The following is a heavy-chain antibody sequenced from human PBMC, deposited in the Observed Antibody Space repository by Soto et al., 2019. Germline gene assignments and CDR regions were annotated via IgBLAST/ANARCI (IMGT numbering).Heavy chain of an antibody. CDR3: ASPYYYDSSGYRRHYYYGMDV. Sequence: PGGSLRLSCAASGFTFSSYAMHWVRQAPGKGLEWVAVISYDGSNKYYADSVKGRFTISRDNSKNTLYLQMNSPRAEDTAVYYCASPYYYDSSGYRRHYYYGMDVWGQGTTVTVSS. J-gene: IGHJ6*02. V-gene: IGHV3-30-3*01. D-gene: IGHD3-22*01. CDR1: GFTFSSYA. CDR2: ISYDGSNK.